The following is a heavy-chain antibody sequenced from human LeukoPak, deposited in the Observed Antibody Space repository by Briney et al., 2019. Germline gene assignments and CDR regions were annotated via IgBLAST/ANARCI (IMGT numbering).Heavy chain of an antibody. CDR1: GFTFSSYG. CDR3: ARIAVVGVGVDY. D-gene: IGHD6-19*01. Sequence: GGSLRLSCGASGFTFSSYGMHWVRQAPGKGLEWVAVIWYDGSNKYYADSVKGRFTISRDNSKNTLYLQMNSLRAEDTAVYYCARIAVVGVGVDYWGQGTLVTVSS. V-gene: IGHV3-33*01. J-gene: IGHJ4*02. CDR2: IWYDGSNK.